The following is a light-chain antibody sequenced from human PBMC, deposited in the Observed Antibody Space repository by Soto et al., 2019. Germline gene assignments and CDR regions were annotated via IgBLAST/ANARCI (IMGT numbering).Light chain of an antibody. V-gene: IGKV3-20*01. CDR1: QSVSSNY. CDR2: DAS. Sequence: EIVLTQSPGTLSLSPGERATLSCRASQSVSSNYLAWYQQKPGQAPRLLIYDASSRATGIPDRFSGSGSGTDFTLTISRLEPEDLAVYYCQQYGTSPQTFGQGTRL. CDR3: QQYGTSPQT. J-gene: IGKJ5*01.